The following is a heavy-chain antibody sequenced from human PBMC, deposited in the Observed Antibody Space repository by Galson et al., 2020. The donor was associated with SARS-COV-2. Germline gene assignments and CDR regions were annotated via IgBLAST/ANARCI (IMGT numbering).Heavy chain of an antibody. Sequence: GESLKISCAASGFTFSSYAMHWVRQAPGKGLEWVAVISYDGSNKYYADSVKGRFTISRDNSKNTLYLQMNSLRAEDTAVYYCARPPRDYYDSSGYYYFAEYFQHWGQGTLVTVSS. CDR3: ARPPRDYYDSSGYYYFAEYFQH. CDR2: ISYDGSNK. CDR1: GFTFSSYA. D-gene: IGHD3-22*01. V-gene: IGHV3-30*01. J-gene: IGHJ1*01.